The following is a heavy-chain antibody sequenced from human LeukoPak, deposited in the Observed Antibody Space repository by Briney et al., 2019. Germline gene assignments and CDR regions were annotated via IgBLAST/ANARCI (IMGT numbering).Heavy chain of an antibody. CDR3: ARDLYSSGWYGRGFYFDY. Sequence: ASETLSLTCAVYGGSFSVYYWSWIRQPPGKGLEWIGEINHSGSTNYNPSLKSRVTISVDTSKNQFSLKLSSVTAADTAVYYCARDLYSSGWYGRGFYFDYWGQGTLVTVSS. J-gene: IGHJ4*02. V-gene: IGHV4-34*01. CDR2: INHSGST. CDR1: GGSFSVYY. D-gene: IGHD6-19*01.